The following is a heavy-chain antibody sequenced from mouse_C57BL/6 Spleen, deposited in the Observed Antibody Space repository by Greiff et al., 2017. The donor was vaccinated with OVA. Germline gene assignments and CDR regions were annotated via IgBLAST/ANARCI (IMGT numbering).Heavy chain of an antibody. CDR1: GYTFTSYW. J-gene: IGHJ1*03. CDR3: ARDYYGSSYGYFDV. Sequence: QVQLKQPGAELVKPGASVKMSCKASGYTFTSYWITWVKQRPGHGLEWIGDIYPGSGSTNYNEKFKSKATLTVDTSSSTAYMQLSSLTSEDSAVYYCARDYYGSSYGYFDVWGTGTTVTVSS. V-gene: IGHV1-55*01. CDR2: IYPGSGST. D-gene: IGHD1-1*01.